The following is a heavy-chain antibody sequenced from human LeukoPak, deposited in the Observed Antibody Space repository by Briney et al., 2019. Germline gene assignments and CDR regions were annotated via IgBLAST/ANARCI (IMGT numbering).Heavy chain of an antibody. CDR1: GGSFSGYY. CDR2: INHSGST. V-gene: IGHV4-34*01. CDR3: ASDGIVGATPSFDY. D-gene: IGHD1-26*01. Sequence: SETLSLTCAVYGGSFSGYYWSWIRQPPGKGLEWIGEINHSGSTNYNPSLKSRVTISVDTSKNQFSLKLSSVTAADTAVYYCASDGIVGATPSFDYWGQGTLVTVSS. J-gene: IGHJ4*02.